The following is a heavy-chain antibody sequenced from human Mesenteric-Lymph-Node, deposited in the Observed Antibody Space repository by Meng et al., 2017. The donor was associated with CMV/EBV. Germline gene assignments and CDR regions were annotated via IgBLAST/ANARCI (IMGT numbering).Heavy chain of an antibody. Sequence: ASVKVSCKASGYTFTGYYMHWVRQAPGQGLEWMGWINPNSGGTNYAQKFQGRVTMTRDTSISTAYMELSRLRSDDTAVYYCARGLGFGYSYGPFDYWGQGTLVTVSS. CDR1: GYTFTGYY. V-gene: IGHV1-2*02. J-gene: IGHJ4*02. CDR3: ARGLGFGYSYGPFDY. CDR2: INPNSGGT. D-gene: IGHD5-18*01.